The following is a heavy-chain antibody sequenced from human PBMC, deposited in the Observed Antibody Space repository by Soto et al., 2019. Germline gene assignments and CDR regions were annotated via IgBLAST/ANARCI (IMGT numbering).Heavy chain of an antibody. CDR1: GYTFTSYG. CDR2: ISAYNGNT. D-gene: IGHD6-13*01. J-gene: IGHJ6*02. CDR3: ARGTIAAAGTYYYGMDV. V-gene: IGHV1-18*04. Sequence: ASVKVPCKASGYTFTSYGISWVRQAPGQGLEWMGWISAYNGNTNYAQKLQGRVTMTTDTSTSTAYMELRSLRSDDTAVYYCARGTIAAAGTYYYGMDVWGQGTTVTVSS.